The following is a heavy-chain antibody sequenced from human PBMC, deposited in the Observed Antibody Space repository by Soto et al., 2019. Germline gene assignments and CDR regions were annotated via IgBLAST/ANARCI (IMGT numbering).Heavy chain of an antibody. CDR2: IIPIFGTA. Sequence: SVKVSCKASGGTFSSYAISWVRQAPGQGLEWMGGIIPIFGTANYAQKFQGRVTITADKSTSTAYMELSSLRSEDTAVYYCAREARSSSWYDYYGMDVWGQGTTVTSP. CDR3: AREARSSSWYDYYGMDV. V-gene: IGHV1-69*06. D-gene: IGHD6-13*01. J-gene: IGHJ6*02. CDR1: GGTFSSYA.